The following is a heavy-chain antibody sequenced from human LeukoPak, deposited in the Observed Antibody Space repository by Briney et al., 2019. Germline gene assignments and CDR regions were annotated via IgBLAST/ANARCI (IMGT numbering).Heavy chain of an antibody. CDR2: ISSSSSYI. CDR3: ASHISPDFDY. V-gene: IGHV3-21*01. CDR1: GFTFSSYS. D-gene: IGHD2-21*01. J-gene: IGHJ4*02. Sequence: GGSLRLSCAASGFTFSSYSMNWVRQAPGKGLEWVSSISSSSSYIYYADSVKGRFTISRDNAKNSLYLQMNSLRAEDTAVYYCASHISPDFDYWGQGTLVTVSS.